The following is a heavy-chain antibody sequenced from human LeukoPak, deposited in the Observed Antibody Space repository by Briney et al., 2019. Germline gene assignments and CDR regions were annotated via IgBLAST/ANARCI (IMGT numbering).Heavy chain of an antibody. CDR3: AKNAPLSMVRGVIIGY. V-gene: IGHV3-30*18. CDR1: GFTFSSYG. Sequence: GGSLRLSCAASGFTFSSYGMHWVRQAPGKGLEWVAVISYDGSNKYYADSVKGRFTISRDNSKNTLYLQMNSLRAGDTAVYYCAKNAPLSMVRGVIIGYWGQGTLVTVSS. J-gene: IGHJ4*02. CDR2: ISYDGSNK. D-gene: IGHD3-10*01.